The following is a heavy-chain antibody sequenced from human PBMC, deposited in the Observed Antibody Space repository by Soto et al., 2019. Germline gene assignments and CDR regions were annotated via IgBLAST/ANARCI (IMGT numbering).Heavy chain of an antibody. CDR2: IWYDGSNK. J-gene: IGHJ5*02. CDR1: GFTFSSYG. V-gene: IGHV3-33*01. Sequence: QVQLVESGGGVVQPGRSLRLSCAASGFTFSSYGMHWVRQAPGKGLEWVAVIWYDGSNKYYADSVKGRFTISRDNSKNTLYLQMNSLRAEDTAVYYCARGRARDWFDPWGQGTLVTVSS. CDR3: ARGRARDWFDP.